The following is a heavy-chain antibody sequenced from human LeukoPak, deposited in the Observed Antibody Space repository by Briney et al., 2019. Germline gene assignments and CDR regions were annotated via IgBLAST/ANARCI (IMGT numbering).Heavy chain of an antibody. Sequence: AGGPLRLSCAPSGFTSISYWMNWVRQAPGKGLLWVSRINSDGSSTSYADSVKGRFTISRDNSKNTLYLQMNSLRAEDTAVYYCAKRTSSPFDYFDYWGQGTLVTVSS. CDR2: INSDGSST. D-gene: IGHD1-7*01. V-gene: IGHV3-74*01. CDR1: GFTSISYW. CDR3: AKRTSSPFDYFDY. J-gene: IGHJ4*02.